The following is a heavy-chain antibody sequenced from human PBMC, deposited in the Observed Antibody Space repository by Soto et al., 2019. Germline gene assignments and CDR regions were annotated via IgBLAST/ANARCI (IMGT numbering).Heavy chain of an antibody. V-gene: IGHV4-61*01. J-gene: IGHJ5*02. Sequence: QVQLQESGPGVVEPSETLSLTCTVSGGSVSSGSYYWSWIRQPPGKGLEWIGYIYYSGSTNYNPSLKSRVTISVDTSKNQFSLKLSSVTAADTAVYYCASEICWLNYYYSSGRWFDPWGQGTLVTVSS. CDR3: ASEICWLNYYYSSGRWFDP. D-gene: IGHD3-22*01. CDR1: GGSVSSGSYY. CDR2: IYYSGST.